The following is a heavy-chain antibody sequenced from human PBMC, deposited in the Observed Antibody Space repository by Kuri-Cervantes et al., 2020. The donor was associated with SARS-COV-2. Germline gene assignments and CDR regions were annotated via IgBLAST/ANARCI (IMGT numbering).Heavy chain of an antibody. CDR3: TRDDFWSGYYYY. J-gene: IGHJ4*02. D-gene: IGHD3-3*01. CDR1: GFTFGGYA. Sequence: GGSLRLSCTASGFTFGGYAMSWVRQAPGKGLEWVGFIRSKAYGGTTEYAASVKGRFTISRDDSKSIAYLQMNSLKTEDTAVYYCTRDDFWSGYYYYWGQGTLVTVSS. CDR2: IRSKAYGGTT. V-gene: IGHV3-49*04.